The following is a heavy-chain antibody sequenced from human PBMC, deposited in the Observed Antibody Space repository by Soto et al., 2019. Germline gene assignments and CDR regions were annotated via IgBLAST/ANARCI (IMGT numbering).Heavy chain of an antibody. CDR3: AHIDPEIVTVGGHGGFDY. CDR1: GFSLTSGVG. J-gene: IGHJ4*02. V-gene: IGHV2-5*02. D-gene: IGHD5-12*01. Sequence: QITLKESGPPLVRPPQTLTLTCTFSGFSLTSGVGVGWIRQPPGKALEWLALIYWDDDKRYSPSLKNRLTITKDTSKHQVVLTMTNVGPVDSATYFCAHIDPEIVTVGGHGGFDYWAQGTLVTVSS. CDR2: IYWDDDK.